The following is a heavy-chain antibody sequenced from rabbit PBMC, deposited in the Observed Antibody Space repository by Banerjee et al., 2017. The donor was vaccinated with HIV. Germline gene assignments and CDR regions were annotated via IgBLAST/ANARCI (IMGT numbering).Heavy chain of an antibody. CDR3: ARDLTGAIGWNFSL. J-gene: IGHJ4*01. CDR1: GFSFNDDYV. V-gene: IGHV1S45*01. CDR2: INAVTGKA. Sequence: QQQLVESGGGLVKPGASLTLTCKASGFSFNDDYVMCWVRQSPGKGLKWIACINAVTGKAVYASWAKGRFTFSKTSSTTVTLQVTSLTAADTATYFCARDLTGAIGWNFSLWGPGTLVTVS. D-gene: IGHD7-1*01.